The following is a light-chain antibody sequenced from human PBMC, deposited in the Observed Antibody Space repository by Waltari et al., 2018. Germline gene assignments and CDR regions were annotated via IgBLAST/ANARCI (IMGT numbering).Light chain of an antibody. CDR3: QQFDSYPVT. J-gene: IGKJ2*01. CDR1: QSISTS. CDR2: KVS. Sequence: DIQMTQSPSTLSASVGDRVTITCRASQSISTSLAWYQQRPGKAPKLLIYKVSTLENEVPSRFSGSGSGTEFTLTISSLQPDDFATYYCQQFDSYPVTFGQGTKVEIK. V-gene: IGKV1-5*03.